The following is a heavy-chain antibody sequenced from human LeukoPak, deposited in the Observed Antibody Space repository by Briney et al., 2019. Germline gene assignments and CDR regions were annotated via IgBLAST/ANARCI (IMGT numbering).Heavy chain of an antibody. CDR3: ARLTRSGPGN. CDR2: IYYSGST. D-gene: IGHD6-19*01. CDR1: GGSISSGDYY. Sequence: SETLSLTCTVSGGSISSGDYYWSWIRQPPGKGLEWIGYIYYSGSTYYDPSLKSRVTISVDTSKNQFSLKLSSVTAADTAVYYCARLTRSGPGNWGQGTLVTVSS. J-gene: IGHJ4*02. V-gene: IGHV4-30-4*08.